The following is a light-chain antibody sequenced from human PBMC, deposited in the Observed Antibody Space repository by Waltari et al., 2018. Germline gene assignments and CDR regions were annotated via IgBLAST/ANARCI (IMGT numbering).Light chain of an antibody. CDR2: GAS. J-gene: IGKJ2*01. CDR1: QTISSGY. V-gene: IGKV3-20*01. CDR3: QQYGSSSYT. Sequence: EIVLTQSPGTLSLSPGERATLSCRASQTISSGYLTWYQQKPGQAPRLLIYGASSRATGIPDRFGGSGSGTDFTLTISRLEPEDFAVYYCQQYGSSSYTFGQGTKLEI.